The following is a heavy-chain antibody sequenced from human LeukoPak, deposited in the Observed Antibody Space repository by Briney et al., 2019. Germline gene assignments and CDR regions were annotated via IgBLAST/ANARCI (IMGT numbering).Heavy chain of an antibody. CDR2: INPSGGST. J-gene: IGHJ4*02. V-gene: IGHV1-46*01. CDR3: AREAPTYYDFWSGYLDY. CDR1: GYTFTTYY. D-gene: IGHD3-3*01. Sequence: ASVKVSCKASGYTFTTYYMHWVRQAPGQGLEWMGMINPSGGSTSYAQKFQGRVTITADESTSTAYMELSSLRSEDTAVYYCAREAPTYYDFWSGYLDYWGQGTLVTVSS.